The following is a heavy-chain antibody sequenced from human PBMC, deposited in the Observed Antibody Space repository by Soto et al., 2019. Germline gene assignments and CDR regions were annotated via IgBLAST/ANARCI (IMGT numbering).Heavy chain of an antibody. V-gene: IGHV4-59*01. Sequence: ETLSLTGPVSGVSINDFYWSWIRQPPGKGLEWIGYIYYSGSTDYNPSLKGRVTISVDTSKNQFSLKLRSVTAADTAVYYCARVGGVAARTFDYWGQGTLVTVYS. J-gene: IGHJ4*02. CDR3: ARVGGVAARTFDY. D-gene: IGHD6-6*01. CDR2: IYYSGST. CDR1: GVSINDFY.